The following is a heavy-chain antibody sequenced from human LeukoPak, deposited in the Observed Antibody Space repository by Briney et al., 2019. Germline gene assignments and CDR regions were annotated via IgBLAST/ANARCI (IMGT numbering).Heavy chain of an antibody. Sequence: ASVKVSCKASGYTFTSYGISWVRQATGQGLEWMGWISAYNGNTNYAQKLQGRVTMTTDTSTSTAYMELRSLRSDDTAVYYCAREANREWRETQDYWGQGTLVTVSS. CDR1: GYTFTSYG. J-gene: IGHJ4*02. V-gene: IGHV1-18*01. CDR3: AREANREWRETQDY. D-gene: IGHD3-3*01. CDR2: ISAYNGNT.